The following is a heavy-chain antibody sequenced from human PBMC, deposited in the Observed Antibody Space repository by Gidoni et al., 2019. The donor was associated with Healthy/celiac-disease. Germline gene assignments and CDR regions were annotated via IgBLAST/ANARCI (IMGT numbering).Heavy chain of an antibody. D-gene: IGHD1-26*01. CDR1: GFPFSSYS. J-gene: IGHJ4*02. V-gene: IGHV3-48*01. CDR2: ISSSSSTI. Sequence: EVQLVESGGGLVQPGGSLSLSWAASGFPFSSYSMNWVRQAPGKGLEWVSYISSSSSTIYYADSVKGRFTISRDNAKNSLYLQMNSLRAEDTAVYYCARAGGLVGATNYWGQGTLVTVAS. CDR3: ARAGGLVGATNY.